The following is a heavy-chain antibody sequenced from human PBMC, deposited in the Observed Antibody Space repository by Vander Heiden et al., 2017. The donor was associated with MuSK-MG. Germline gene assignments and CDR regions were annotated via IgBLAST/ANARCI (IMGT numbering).Heavy chain of an antibody. V-gene: IGHV4-39*01. CDR1: GGSISSSSYY. Sequence: QLQLQESGPGLVKPSETLSLTCNVSGGSISSSSYYWGWIRQPPGKGREWIGSNYYSGSTYYNPSLKSRVTISVDTSKNQFSLKLSSVTAADTAVYYCARGLYYYYYMDVGGKGTTVTVSS. CDR3: ARGLYYYYYMDV. CDR2: NYYSGST. J-gene: IGHJ6*03.